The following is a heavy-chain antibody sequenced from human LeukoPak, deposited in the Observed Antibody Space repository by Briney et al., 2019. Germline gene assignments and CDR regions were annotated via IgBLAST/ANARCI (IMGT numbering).Heavy chain of an antibody. CDR3: ARDHLSSGSSPDYYYYYYMDV. CDR1: GYTFTSYD. Sequence: ASVKVSCKASGYTFTSYDINWVRQATGQGLEWMGWMNPNSGNTGYAQKFQGRVTMTRNTSISTAYMELSSLRSEDTAVYYCARDHLSSGSSPDYYYYYYMDVWGKGTTVTISS. V-gene: IGHV1-8*01. D-gene: IGHD6-19*01. CDR2: MNPNSGNT. J-gene: IGHJ6*03.